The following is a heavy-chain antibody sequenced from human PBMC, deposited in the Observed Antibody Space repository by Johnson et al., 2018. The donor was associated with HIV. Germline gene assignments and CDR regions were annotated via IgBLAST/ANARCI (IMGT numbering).Heavy chain of an antibody. J-gene: IGHJ3*02. D-gene: IGHD1-1*01. V-gene: IGHV3-33*03. CDR2: IWYDGSNK. CDR1: GFTFSSYG. CDR3: ANFYTDNTLGLFGAFDI. Sequence: QVQLVESGGGLVKPGRSLRLSCAASGFTFSSYGMHWVRQAPGKGLEWVAVIWYDGSNKYYADSVKGRFTISRDNAKKSLYLQMNSLRAEDTAVYYCANFYTDNTLGLFGAFDIWGQGTMVTVSS.